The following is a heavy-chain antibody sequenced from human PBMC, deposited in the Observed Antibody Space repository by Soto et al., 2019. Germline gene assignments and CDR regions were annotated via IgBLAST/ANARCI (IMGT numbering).Heavy chain of an antibody. CDR1: GFTVSRNY. J-gene: IGHJ3*02. CDR3: ARGGIGYCSGGTCFYTAFDI. CDR2: TYSGGST. V-gene: IGHV3-53*01. D-gene: IGHD2-15*01. Sequence: PGGSLRLSCAASGFTVSRNYMSWVRQAPGKGLEWVSVTYSGGSTYYADSVKGRFTISRDNSKNTLYLQMNSLRAEDTAVYYCARGGIGYCSGGTCFYTAFDIWGQGSMVTVSS.